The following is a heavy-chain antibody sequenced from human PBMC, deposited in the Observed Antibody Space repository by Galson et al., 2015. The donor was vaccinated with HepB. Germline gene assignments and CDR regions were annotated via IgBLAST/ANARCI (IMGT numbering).Heavy chain of an antibody. Sequence: SLRLSCAASGFTFSSYSMNWVRQAPGKGLEWVSYISSSSSTIYYADSVKGRFTISRDNAKNSLYLQMNSLRDKDTAVYYCARSLGYGDYVGVLFYYYGMDVWGQGTTVTVSS. J-gene: IGHJ6*02. CDR1: GFTFSSYS. D-gene: IGHD4-17*01. V-gene: IGHV3-48*02. CDR2: ISSSSSTI. CDR3: ARSLGYGDYVGVLFYYYGMDV.